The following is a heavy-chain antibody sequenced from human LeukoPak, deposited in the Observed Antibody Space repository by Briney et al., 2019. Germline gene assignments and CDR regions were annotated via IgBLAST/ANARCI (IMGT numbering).Heavy chain of an antibody. D-gene: IGHD3-22*01. CDR1: GFTFSSYG. CDR3: AKGLEWYYDSSGHPMGY. V-gene: IGHV3-30*02. J-gene: IGHJ4*02. CDR2: IRYDGSNK. Sequence: GGSLRLSRAASGFTFSSYGMHWVRQAPGKGLEWVAFIRYDGSNKYYADSVKGRFTISRDNSKNTLYLQMNSLRAEDTAVYYCAKGLEWYYDSSGHPMGYWGQGTLVTVSS.